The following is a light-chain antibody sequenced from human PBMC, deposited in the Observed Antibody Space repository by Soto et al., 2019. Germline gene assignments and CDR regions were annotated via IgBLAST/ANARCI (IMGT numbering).Light chain of an antibody. CDR2: GAS. J-gene: IGKJ4*01. Sequence: EIVLTQSPGTLSLSPGERATLSCRASHSVSASLAWYQQKPGQAPRLLISGASTRAAGIPARFSGSGSGTDFTLTISSLEPEDSAVYYCQQRSNWPSLTFGGGTKVDI. V-gene: IGKV3-11*01. CDR3: QQRSNWPSLT. CDR1: HSVSAS.